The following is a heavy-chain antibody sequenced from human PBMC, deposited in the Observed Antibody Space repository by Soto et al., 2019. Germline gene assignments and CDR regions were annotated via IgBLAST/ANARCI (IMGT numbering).Heavy chain of an antibody. Sequence: QVQLVQSGAEVKKPGASVKVSCKASGYTFTSYYMHLVRQAPGQGLEWMGIINPSGGSTSYAQKFQSRVTMTRDKSTITVYMELSSLRYEDTAVYYCARDTAAGPPSDYWGQGTLVTVSS. J-gene: IGHJ4*02. CDR3: ARDTAAGPPSDY. D-gene: IGHD6-13*01. CDR1: GYTFTSYY. CDR2: INPSGGST. V-gene: IGHV1-46*01.